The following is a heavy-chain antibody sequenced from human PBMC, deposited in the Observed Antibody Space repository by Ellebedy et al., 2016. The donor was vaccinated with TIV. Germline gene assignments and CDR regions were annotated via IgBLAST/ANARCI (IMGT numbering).Heavy chain of an antibody. Sequence: GGSLRLXCAGSGFTFGGFGIHWVRQAPGKGLEWVAVVSYDGNKKFYSDSVKGRFTISRDNSKNTVHLHMNTLRSDDTAIYYCAREDGDYPVDAFDVWGQGTRVTVSS. V-gene: IGHV3-30*03. D-gene: IGHD4-17*01. CDR1: GFTFGGFG. CDR2: VSYDGNKK. J-gene: IGHJ3*01. CDR3: AREDGDYPVDAFDV.